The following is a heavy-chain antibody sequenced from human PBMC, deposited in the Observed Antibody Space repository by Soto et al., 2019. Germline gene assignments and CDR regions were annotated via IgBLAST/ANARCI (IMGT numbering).Heavy chain of an antibody. J-gene: IGHJ4*02. D-gene: IGHD5-12*01. Sequence: GGSLRLSCAASGFTFEVYALHLVRQAPGKGLEWVSGISWNSGSIGYADSVKGRFTISRDNAKNSLYLQMNSLRVEDTALYYCAKGEEYGLGYLPDFLGKGTLVTGSS. CDR1: GFTFEVYA. CDR3: AKGEEYGLGYLPDF. V-gene: IGHV3-9*01. CDR2: ISWNSGSI.